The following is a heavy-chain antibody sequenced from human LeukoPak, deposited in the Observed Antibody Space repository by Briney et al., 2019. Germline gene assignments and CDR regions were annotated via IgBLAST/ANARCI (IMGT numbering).Heavy chain of an antibody. CDR1: GFTFSSYA. J-gene: IGHJ6*02. V-gene: IGHV3-23*01. Sequence: GGSLRLSCAASGFTFSSYAMSWVRQAPGKGLEWVSAISGSGGSTYYADSVKGRFTISRDNSKNTLYLQMNSLRAEDTAVYYCAKGPQWLSHQYYYYYGMDVWGQGTTVTVSS. CDR3: AKGPQWLSHQYYYYYGMDV. D-gene: IGHD6-19*01. CDR2: ISGSGGST.